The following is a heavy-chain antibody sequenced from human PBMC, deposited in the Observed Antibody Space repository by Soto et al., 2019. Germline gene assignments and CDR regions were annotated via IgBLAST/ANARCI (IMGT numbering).Heavy chain of an antibody. D-gene: IGHD2-2*01. V-gene: IGHV3-23*01. J-gene: IGHJ4*02. CDR3: AKEGYCSSTSWDRPGTTVTPFDY. CDR2: ISGSGGST. CDR1: GFTFSSYA. Sequence: EVQLLESGGGLVQPGGSLRLSCAASGFTFSSYAMSWVRQAPGKGLEWVSAISGSGGSTYYADSVKGRFTISRDNSKNTLYLQMTSLRAEDTAVYYCAKEGYCSSTSWDRPGTTVTPFDYWGQGNLVTVS.